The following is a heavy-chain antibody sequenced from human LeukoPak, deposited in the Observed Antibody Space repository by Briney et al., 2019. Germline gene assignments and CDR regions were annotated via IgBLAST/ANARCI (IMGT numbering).Heavy chain of an antibody. V-gene: IGHV4-59*01. J-gene: IGHJ3*02. CDR2: IYYSGST. CDR3: ARELYDYGDPERDSDAFDI. Sequence: SETLSLTCTVSGGSSSSYYWSWIRQPPGKGLEWIGYIYYSGSTNYNPSLKSRVTISVDTSKNQFSLKLSSVTAADTAVYYCARELYDYGDPERDSDAFDIWGQGTMVTVSS. D-gene: IGHD4-17*01. CDR1: GGSSSSYY.